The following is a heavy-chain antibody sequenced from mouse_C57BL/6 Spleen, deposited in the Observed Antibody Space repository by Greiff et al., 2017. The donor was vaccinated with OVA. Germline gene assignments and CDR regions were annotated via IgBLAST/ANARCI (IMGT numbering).Heavy chain of an antibody. CDR3: GKGGDDWYFDV. CDR2: IYPGTGDT. CDR1: GYTFTSYN. J-gene: IGHJ1*03. D-gene: IGHD3-3*01. Sequence: QVQLQQSGAELVRPGASVKMSCKASGYTFTSYNMHWVKQTPRQGLEWIGAIYPGTGDTSYNQKFKGKATLTVDKSSSTAYMQLSSLTSEDSAVYFGGKGGDDWYFDVWGTGTTVTVSS. V-gene: IGHV1-12*01.